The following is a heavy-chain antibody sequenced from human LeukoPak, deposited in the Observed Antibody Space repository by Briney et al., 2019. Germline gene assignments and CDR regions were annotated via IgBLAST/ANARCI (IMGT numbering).Heavy chain of an antibody. Sequence: GGSLRLSCAASGFTFSPYTMNWVRQVPGRGLEWISSITGNGNDIYYADSVKGRFSISRDNAKNSLSLEMNSLRAEDTAIYYCVREGNCTSSLCYGDWFHPWGQGTLVTVSS. CDR3: VREGNCTSSLCYGDWFHP. V-gene: IGHV3-21*01. D-gene: IGHD4-17*01. CDR1: GFTFSPYT. CDR2: ITGNGNDI. J-gene: IGHJ5*02.